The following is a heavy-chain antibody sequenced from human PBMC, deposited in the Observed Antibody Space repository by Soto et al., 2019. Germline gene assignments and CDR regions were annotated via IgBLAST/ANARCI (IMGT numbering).Heavy chain of an antibody. CDR2: ISGSGAST. CDR1: GFSFSSYT. V-gene: IGHV3-23*01. Sequence: GESLKISCAASGFSFSSYTMSWVRQAPGKGLEWVSAISGSGASTYYADSVKGRFSISRDNSKNTLYLQMSSLRAGDTAVYYCAKDFRVIVPAAIPAAFDYWGQGTLVTVSS. D-gene: IGHD2-2*01. CDR3: AKDFRVIVPAAIPAAFDY. J-gene: IGHJ4*02.